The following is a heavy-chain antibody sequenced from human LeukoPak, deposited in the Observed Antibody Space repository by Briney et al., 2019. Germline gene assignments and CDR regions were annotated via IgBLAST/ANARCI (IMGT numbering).Heavy chain of an antibody. CDR3: AGLSSGSRPYSNS. J-gene: IGHJ4*02. Sequence: SETPSLTCTISGGSISAYYWSWIRQPLGKGLEWIGYTYFTGTTTYHPSLRSRVTISLDTSNNQFSLDLTSVTVADTAVYYCAGLSSGSRPYSNSWGQRSLLTPYS. V-gene: IGHV4-59*08. CDR2: TYFTGTT. D-gene: IGHD6-19*01. CDR1: GGSISAYY.